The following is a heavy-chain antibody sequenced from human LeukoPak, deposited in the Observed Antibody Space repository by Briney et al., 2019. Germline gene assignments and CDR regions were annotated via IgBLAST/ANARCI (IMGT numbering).Heavy chain of an antibody. J-gene: IGHJ4*02. Sequence: PSETLSLTCTVSGGSISSHYWSWIRQPPGKGLEWIGYIYYSGSTNYNPSLKSRATISVDTSKNQFSLKLSSVTAADTAVYYCARLVRNHFDYWGQGTLVTVSS. CDR1: GGSISSHY. CDR2: IYYSGST. D-gene: IGHD1-14*01. V-gene: IGHV4-59*08. CDR3: ARLVRNHFDY.